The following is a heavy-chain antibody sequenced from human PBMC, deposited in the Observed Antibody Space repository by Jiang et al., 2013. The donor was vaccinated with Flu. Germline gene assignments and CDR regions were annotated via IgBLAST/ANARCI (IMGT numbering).Heavy chain of an antibody. J-gene: IGHJ4*02. V-gene: IGHV4-61*01. CDR2: IYDSGST. CDR1: GGSVSSGSYY. D-gene: IGHD1-26*01. CDR3: ARDRSEWELGFFDY. Sequence: LLKPSETLSLTCTVSGGSVSSGSYYWSWIRQPPGKGLEWIGYIYDSGSTNYNPSLKSRVTISVDTSKNQFSLKLSSVTAADTAVYYCARDRSEWELGFFDYWGQGTLVTVSS.